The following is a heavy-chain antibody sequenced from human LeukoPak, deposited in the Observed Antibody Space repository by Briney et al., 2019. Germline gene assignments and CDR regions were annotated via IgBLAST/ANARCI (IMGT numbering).Heavy chain of an antibody. J-gene: IGHJ6*02. Sequence: SETLSLTCAVYGGSFSGYYWSWIRQPPGKGLDWIGEINHSGSTNYNPSLKSRVTISVDTSKNQFSLKLSSVTAADTAVYYCARGGYCSSTSWGYCYYYGMDVWGQGTTVTVSS. CDR3: ARGGYCSSTSWGYCYYYGMDV. D-gene: IGHD2-2*03. V-gene: IGHV4-34*01. CDR1: GGSFSGYY. CDR2: INHSGST.